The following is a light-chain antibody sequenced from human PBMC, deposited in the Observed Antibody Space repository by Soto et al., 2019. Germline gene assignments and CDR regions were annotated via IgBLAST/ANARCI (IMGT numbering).Light chain of an antibody. V-gene: IGKV3-20*01. Sequence: PGDRATLSCRASQTVPGNYLAWLQHKPGQAPRLLIYDASSRATGIPDRFSGSGSGTDFTLTIARLEPEDFAVYYCHQYTSPPWTLGQGTKVETK. CDR2: DAS. J-gene: IGKJ1*01. CDR3: HQYTSPPWT. CDR1: QTVPGNY.